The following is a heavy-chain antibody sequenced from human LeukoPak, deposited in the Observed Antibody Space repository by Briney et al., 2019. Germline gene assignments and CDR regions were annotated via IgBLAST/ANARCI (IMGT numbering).Heavy chain of an antibody. CDR1: APTFSSRW. CDR2: IKRDGRGE. D-gene: IGHD1-26*01. Sequence: PGPSLRLSCAPSAPTFSSRWTSWVRQAPGKRLEWVANIKRDGRGEYYVDSVKGPFTISRDNAKNSLYLQMNSLRAEDTAVYYCASLLGDKTIFDYWGQGTLVTVSS. J-gene: IGHJ4*02. V-gene: IGHV3-7*01. CDR3: ASLLGDKTIFDY.